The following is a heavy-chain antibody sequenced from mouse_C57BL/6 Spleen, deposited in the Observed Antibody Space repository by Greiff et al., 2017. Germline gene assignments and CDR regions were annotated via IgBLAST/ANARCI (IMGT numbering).Heavy chain of an antibody. D-gene: IGHD2-1*01. CDR2: IYPGSGNT. J-gene: IGHJ2*01. Sequence: QLQQSGAELVRPGASVKLSCKASGYTFTDYYINWVKQRPGQGLEWIARIYPGSGNTYYNEKFKGKATLTAEKSSSTAYMQLSSLTSEDSAVYFYLYGIYYFDYWGQGTTLTVSS. CDR1: GYTFTDYY. V-gene: IGHV1-76*01. CDR3: LYGIYYFDY.